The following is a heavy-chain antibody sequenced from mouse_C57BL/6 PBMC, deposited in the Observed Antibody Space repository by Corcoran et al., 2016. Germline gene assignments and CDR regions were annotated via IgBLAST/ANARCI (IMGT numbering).Heavy chain of an antibody. V-gene: IGHV1-76*01. D-gene: IGHD2-4*01. Sequence: QVQLKQSGAELVRPGASVKLSCKASGYTFTDYYINWVKQRPGQGLEWIARIYPGSGNTYYNEKFKGKATLTAEKSSSTAYMQLSSLTSEDSAGYFCARQEVYDYGAMDYWGQGTSVTVSS. CDR2: IYPGSGNT. CDR3: ARQEVYDYGAMDY. CDR1: GYTFTDYY. J-gene: IGHJ4*01.